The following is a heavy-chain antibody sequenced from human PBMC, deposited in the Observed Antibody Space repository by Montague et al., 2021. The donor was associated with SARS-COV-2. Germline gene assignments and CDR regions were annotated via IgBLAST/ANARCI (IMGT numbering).Heavy chain of an antibody. J-gene: IGHJ5*02. CDR3: ARGGGGRDGYNP. CDR1: GGSIGSYY. CDR2: IYYSGST. D-gene: IGHD5-24*01. V-gene: IGHV4-59*01. Sequence: SETLSLTCTVSGGSIGSYYWSWIRQPPGKGLEWIGYIYYSGSTNYNPSLKSRVTISVDTSKNQISLKLSSVTAADTAVYYCARGGGGRDGYNPWGQGTLVTVSS.